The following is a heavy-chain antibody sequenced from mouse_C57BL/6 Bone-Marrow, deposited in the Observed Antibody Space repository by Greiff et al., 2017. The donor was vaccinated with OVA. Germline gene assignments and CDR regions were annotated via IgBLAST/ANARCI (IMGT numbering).Heavy chain of an antibody. CDR2: ISDGGSYT. CDR3: ARDVVTTGAMDY. Sequence: EVKLVESGGGLVKPGGSLKLSCAASGFTFSSYAMSWVRQTPEKRLAWVATISDGGSYTYYPDNVKGRFTISRDNAKNNLYLQMSHLKSEDTAMYYCARDVVTTGAMDYWGQGTSVTVSS. V-gene: IGHV5-4*01. CDR1: GFTFSSYA. J-gene: IGHJ4*01. D-gene: IGHD2-2*01.